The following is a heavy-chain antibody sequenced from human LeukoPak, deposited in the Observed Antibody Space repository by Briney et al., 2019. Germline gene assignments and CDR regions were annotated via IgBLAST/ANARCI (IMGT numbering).Heavy chain of an antibody. J-gene: IGHJ5*02. CDR3: ARDYGA. Sequence: KTGGSLRLSCAASGFTFSDYHMTWIRQAPGKGLEWVSYISGSSIYTRYADSVKGRFTISRDNAKNSLYLQMNSLRAEDTALYYCARDYGAWGQGTLVTVSP. D-gene: IGHD4/OR15-4a*01. CDR1: GFTFSDYH. CDR2: ISGSSIYT. V-gene: IGHV3-11*05.